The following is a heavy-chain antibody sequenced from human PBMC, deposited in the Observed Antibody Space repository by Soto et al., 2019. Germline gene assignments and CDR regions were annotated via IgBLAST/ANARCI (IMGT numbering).Heavy chain of an antibody. CDR1: GFIFSSYW. Sequence: GGSLRLSCAASGFIFSSYWMHWVRQAPGKGLVWVSRLHSDGSTTTYADSVKGRFTISRDDAKNTLYLQMNSLRAEDTAVYYCARELPTTIRGGYYYSYGMDVWGQGTTVTVSS. CDR3: ARELPTTIRGGYYYSYGMDV. J-gene: IGHJ6*02. CDR2: LHSDGSTT. D-gene: IGHD2-2*02. V-gene: IGHV3-74*03.